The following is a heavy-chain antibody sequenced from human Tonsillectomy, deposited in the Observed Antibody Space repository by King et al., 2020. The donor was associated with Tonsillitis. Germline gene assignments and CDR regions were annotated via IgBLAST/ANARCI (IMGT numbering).Heavy chain of an antibody. CDR1: GFSFSDYS. D-gene: IGHD3-22*01. Sequence: VQLVESGGGLVQPGGSLRLSCAASGFSFSDYSMNWVRQAPGKGLEWVSYIGSSSRAIYYADSVKGRFTISRDNANNSLYLQMNSLRAEDTAVYYCAREPPTRGIQVVIEDLTTGASDYWGQGTLVTVSS. CDR3: AREPPTRGIQVVIEDLTTGASDY. V-gene: IGHV3-48*01. CDR2: IGSSSRAI. J-gene: IGHJ4*02.